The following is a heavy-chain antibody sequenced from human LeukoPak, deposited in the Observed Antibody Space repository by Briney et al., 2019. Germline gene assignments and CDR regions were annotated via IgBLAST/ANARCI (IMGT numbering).Heavy chain of an antibody. CDR3: ATEPTIYDFWSGSMYYFDY. D-gene: IGHD3-3*01. J-gene: IGHJ4*02. CDR1: GGTFISYA. CDR2: IIPIFGTA. V-gene: IGHV1-69*05. Sequence: ASVKVSRKASGGTFISYAIGWVRQAPGQGLEWMGRIIPIFGTANYAQKFQGRVTITTDESTSTAYMELSSLRSEDTAVYYCATEPTIYDFWSGSMYYFDYWGQGTLVTVSS.